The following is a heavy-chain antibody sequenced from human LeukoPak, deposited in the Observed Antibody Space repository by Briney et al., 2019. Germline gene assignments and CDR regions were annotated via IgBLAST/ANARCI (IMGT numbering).Heavy chain of an antibody. J-gene: IGHJ4*02. D-gene: IGHD2-2*01. CDR1: GFTFSSNG. Sequence: GGSLRLSCAASGFTFSSNGMNWVRQAPGKGLEWVSYISATGGTIYYADSVKGRFTISRDNSKNTLYLHMNSLRAEDTAVYYCARESSWYFDYWGPGTLVTVSS. V-gene: IGHV3-48*01. CDR3: ARESSWYFDY. CDR2: ISATGGTI.